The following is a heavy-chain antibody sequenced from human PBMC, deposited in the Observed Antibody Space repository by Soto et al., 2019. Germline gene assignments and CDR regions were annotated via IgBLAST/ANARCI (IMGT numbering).Heavy chain of an antibody. D-gene: IGHD3-10*01. J-gene: IGHJ5*01. CDR1: GGTFGNLG. CDR2: TIPIFDTP. CDR3: ARDREDGSGTKYNWFDS. V-gene: IGHV1-69*01. Sequence: QMQLVQSGAEVKKPGSSVKISCKASGGTFGNLGISWLRQAPGQGLEWMGGTIPIFDTPHYAEKFRDRVTITADATTTAYLELTSLTSAYTATYYCARDREDGSGTKYNWFDSWGQGTLVTVSS.